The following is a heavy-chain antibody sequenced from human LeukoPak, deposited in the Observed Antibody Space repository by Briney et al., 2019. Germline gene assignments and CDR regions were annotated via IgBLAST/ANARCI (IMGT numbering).Heavy chain of an antibody. V-gene: IGHV3-23*01. CDR2: ISGGGGNT. D-gene: IGHD3-22*01. CDR3: AKVNRKYYYDSIYFHY. J-gene: IGHJ4*02. Sequence: ETLSLTCAVSGGSISSSNWWSWVRQAPGKGLEWVSAISGGGGNTYYADSVKGRFTISRDNSKNTLHMQMNSLRAEDTAVYYCAKVNRKYYYDSIYFHYWGQGTLVTVSS. CDR1: GGSISSSN.